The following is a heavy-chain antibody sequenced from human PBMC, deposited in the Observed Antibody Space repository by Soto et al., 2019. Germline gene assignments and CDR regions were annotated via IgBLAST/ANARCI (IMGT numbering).Heavy chain of an antibody. Sequence: QVQLVQSGAEVKKPGASVKVSCKASGYIFTGYYIYWVRQAPGQGLEWMGWINPNSGGTNYAQKFQDRVTMTRDTSISTAYMEVSRLTSDDTAMYYCARGIAVAGRGEVDYWGQGTLVTVSS. J-gene: IGHJ4*02. V-gene: IGHV1-2*02. D-gene: IGHD6-19*01. CDR2: INPNSGGT. CDR3: ARGIAVAGRGEVDY. CDR1: GYIFTGYY.